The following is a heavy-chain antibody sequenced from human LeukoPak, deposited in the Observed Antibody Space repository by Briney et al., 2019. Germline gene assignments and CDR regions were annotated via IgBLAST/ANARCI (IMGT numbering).Heavy chain of an antibody. CDR3: AREIFVSGSYPDF. CDR2: IWHDGSHK. V-gene: IGHV3-33*01. CDR1: GFAFNTYA. Sequence: GRSLRLSCAASGFAFNTYAMHWVRQAPGQGLEWVALIWHDGSHKFYSNSVRGQFTISRDNSKNTVSLQMNNLRPEDTAVYYCAREIFVSGSYPDFWGQGTPVTVSS. D-gene: IGHD3-16*02. J-gene: IGHJ4*02.